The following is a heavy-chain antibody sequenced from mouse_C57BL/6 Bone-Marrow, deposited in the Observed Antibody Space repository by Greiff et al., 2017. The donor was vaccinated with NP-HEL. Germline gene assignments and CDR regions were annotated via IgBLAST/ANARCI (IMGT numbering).Heavy chain of an antibody. V-gene: IGHV1-55*01. CDR2: IYPGSGST. J-gene: IGHJ2*01. Sequence: VKLMESGAELVKPGASVKMSCKASGYTFTSYWITWVKQRPGQGLEWIGDIYPGSGSTNYNEKFKSKATLTVDTSSSTAYKQLSSLTSEDSAVYYCARMGDPSFDYWGQGTTLTVYS. CDR1: GYTFTSYW. CDR3: ARMGDPSFDY.